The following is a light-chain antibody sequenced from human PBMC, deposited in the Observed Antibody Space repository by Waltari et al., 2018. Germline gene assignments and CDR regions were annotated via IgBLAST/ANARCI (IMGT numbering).Light chain of an antibody. J-gene: IGLJ1*01. V-gene: IGLV1-36*01. CDR3: AAWDDSLSGFI. CDR2: YND. Sequence: QSVLTQPPSASEAARKSVTISCSGSSSNIGSSSVSWYQQLPGTAPKLLIYYNDQLASGVSDRFSGSKSGTSASLAISGLQTEDEADYYCAAWDDSLSGFIFGTGTRLSVL. CDR1: SSNIGSSS.